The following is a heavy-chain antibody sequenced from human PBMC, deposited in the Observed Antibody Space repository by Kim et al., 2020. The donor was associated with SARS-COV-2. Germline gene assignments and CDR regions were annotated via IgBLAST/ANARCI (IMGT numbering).Heavy chain of an antibody. D-gene: IGHD3-10*01. J-gene: IGHJ6*02. CDR3: ARTTLLWFGDSSGGMDV. V-gene: IGHV4-30-2*04. Sequence: LKSRVTISVDTSKNQFSLKLSSVTAADTAVYYCARTTLLWFGDSSGGMDVWGQGTTVTVSS.